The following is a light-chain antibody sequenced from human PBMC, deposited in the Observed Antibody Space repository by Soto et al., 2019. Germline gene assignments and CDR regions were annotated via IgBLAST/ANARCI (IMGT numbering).Light chain of an antibody. Sequence: DIQMTQSPSALSASVGDRVTITCRASQTIKSYLNWYQHKPGKAPQLLISGASSLQGGVPSRFSGSASGPEFTLTISSLQPEDIATYYCQQCYPTPYTFGQGTQL. J-gene: IGKJ2*01. CDR1: QTIKSY. CDR2: GAS. V-gene: IGKV1-39*01. CDR3: QQCYPTPYT.